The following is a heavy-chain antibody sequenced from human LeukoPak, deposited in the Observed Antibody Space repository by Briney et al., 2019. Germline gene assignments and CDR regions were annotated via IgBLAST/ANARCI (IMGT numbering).Heavy chain of an antibody. V-gene: IGHV3-7*01. Sequence: GGSLRLSCAASGFTFSSYWMSWVRQAPGKGLEWVANIKQDGSEKYYVDSVKGRFTISRDNAKNSLYLQMNSLRAEDTAVYYCARYHTSGYYYDSSGYYRFPNYFDYWGQGTLVTVPS. CDR3: ARYHTSGYYYDSSGYYRFPNYFDY. J-gene: IGHJ4*02. D-gene: IGHD3-22*01. CDR1: GFTFSSYW. CDR2: IKQDGSEK.